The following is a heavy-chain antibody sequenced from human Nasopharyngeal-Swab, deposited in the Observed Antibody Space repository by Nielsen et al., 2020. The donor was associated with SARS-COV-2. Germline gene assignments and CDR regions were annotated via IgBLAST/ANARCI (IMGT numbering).Heavy chain of an antibody. D-gene: IGHD2-2*01. CDR1: GASVSSASYY. J-gene: IGHJ6*02. Sequence: LSCTVSGASVSSASYYWSWIRQSPGRGLEWIGYVYYSGNTNYNPSLKSRLTMSVDTSKNQFSLNLSSVTAADTAVYYCARDRAAALRDYYYNMDVWGQGTTVTVSS. CDR3: ARDRAAALRDYYYNMDV. V-gene: IGHV4-61*01. CDR2: VYYSGNT.